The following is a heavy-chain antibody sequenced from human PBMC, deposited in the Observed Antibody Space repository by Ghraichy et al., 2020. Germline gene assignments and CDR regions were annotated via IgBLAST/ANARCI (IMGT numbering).Heavy chain of an antibody. CDR1: GGSFSGYY. V-gene: IGHV4-34*01. CDR3: ARGRRGPLRFDF. Sequence: SQTLSLTCAVSGGSFSGYYWSWIRQPPGKGLEWIGAILHTGNTNYNPSLKSRVTISVDTSKKQFSLNLTSVTAADTAVYYCARGRRGPLRFDFWGQGALVTVST. D-gene: IGHD5/OR15-5a*01. CDR2: ILHTGNT. J-gene: IGHJ4*02.